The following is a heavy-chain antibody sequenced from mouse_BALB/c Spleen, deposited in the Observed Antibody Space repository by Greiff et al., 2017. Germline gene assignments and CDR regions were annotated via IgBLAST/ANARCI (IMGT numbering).Heavy chain of an antibody. D-gene: IGHD3-1*01. V-gene: IGHV5-6*02. CDR2: ISSGGSYT. Sequence: EVKLVESGGDLVKPGGSLKLSCAASGFTFSSYGMSWVRQTPDKRLEWVATISSGGSYTYYPDSVKGRFTISRDNAKNTLYLQMSSLKSEDTAMYYCARHTARATYYFDYWGQGTTLTVSS. CDR1: GFTFSSYG. J-gene: IGHJ2*01. CDR3: ARHTARATYYFDY.